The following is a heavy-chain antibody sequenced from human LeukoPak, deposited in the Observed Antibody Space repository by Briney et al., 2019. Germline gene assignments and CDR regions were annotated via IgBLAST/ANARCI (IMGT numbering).Heavy chain of an antibody. J-gene: IGHJ4*02. V-gene: IGHV3-74*01. CDR2: INTDGSNT. CDR3: ARDRYYYDSSGYYYDY. Sequence: PGGSLRLSCAASGFTFSNYWLHWVRQAPGKGLVWVSRINTDGSNTTYADSVKGRFTISSDNVKNTLYLQMNSLRAEDTAVYYCARDRYYYDSSGYYYDYWGQGTLVTVSS. CDR1: GFTFSNYW. D-gene: IGHD3-22*01.